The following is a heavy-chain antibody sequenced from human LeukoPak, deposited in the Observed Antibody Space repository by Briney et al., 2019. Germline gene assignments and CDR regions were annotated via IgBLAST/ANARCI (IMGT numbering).Heavy chain of an antibody. D-gene: IGHD6-19*01. J-gene: IGHJ4*02. CDR1: GYTFTSYG. CDR2: INPSGGST. V-gene: IGHV1-46*01. CDR3: ARTVRYSSGPLTDLLPYYFDY. Sequence: GASVKVSCKASGYTFTSYGISWVRQAPGQGLEWMGIINPSGGSTSYAQKFQGRVTMTRDMSTSTVYMALSSLRSEDTAVYYCARTVRYSSGPLTDLLPYYFDYWGQGTLVTVSS.